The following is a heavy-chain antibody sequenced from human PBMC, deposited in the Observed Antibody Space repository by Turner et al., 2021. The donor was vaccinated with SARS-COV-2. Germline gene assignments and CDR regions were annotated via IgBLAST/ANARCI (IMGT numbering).Heavy chain of an antibody. D-gene: IGHD1-1*01. V-gene: IGHV3-21*01. CDR3: ARGSPGEDFYYYGMGV. Sequence: EEQLVDSGGGLVKPGGSLRLSCSASEFTFGSNIMNWVRQDPGKGLDWVSSISSSSSYIYYADSVKVRFTISRDNAKDSLYLQMNSLRAEDTAVYYCARGSPGEDFYYYGMGVWGQGTAVTVSS. CDR1: EFTFGSNI. CDR2: ISSSSSYI. J-gene: IGHJ6*02.